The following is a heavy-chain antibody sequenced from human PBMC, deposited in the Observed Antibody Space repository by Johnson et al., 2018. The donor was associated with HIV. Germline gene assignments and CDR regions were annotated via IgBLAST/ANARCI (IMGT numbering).Heavy chain of an antibody. CDR3: AERSPILRAFDI. J-gene: IGHJ3*02. CDR1: FTFSNYW. V-gene: IGHV3-7*05. Sequence: FTFSNYWMSWVRQAPGKGLEWVANIKQDGSEKYYVDSVKGRFTISRDNAKNSLDLQMNSLRAEDTAVYYCAERSPILRAFDIWGQGTMVTVSS. CDR2: IKQDGSEK.